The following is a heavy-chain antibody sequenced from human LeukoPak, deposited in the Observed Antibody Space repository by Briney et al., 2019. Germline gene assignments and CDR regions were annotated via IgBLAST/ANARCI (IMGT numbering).Heavy chain of an antibody. V-gene: IGHV4-59*01. CDR3: VSYEVVSGWAQAFDI. Sequence: SETSSLTCTVSGGSISDYYWNWIRQPPGKGLEWIGDVHHSGSTNYNPSLKSRVTMSIDTSKNQFSLRLSSVTAAETAVYYCVSYEVVSGWAQAFDIWGQGTMVTVSS. CDR2: VHHSGST. J-gene: IGHJ3*02. CDR1: GGSISDYY. D-gene: IGHD6-25*01.